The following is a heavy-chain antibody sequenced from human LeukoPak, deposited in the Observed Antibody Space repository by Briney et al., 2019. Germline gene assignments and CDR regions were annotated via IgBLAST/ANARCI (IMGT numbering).Heavy chain of an antibody. CDR2: ITGSGSET. D-gene: IGHD2-2*01. CDR3: AKGESQPNNYFGY. CDR1: GFTFSISA. Sequence: PGGSLRLSCAAFGFTFSISAMRWVRQAPGKGLEGVSSITGSGSETFYADSVKGRFTISRDNSKNTLYLLINSLRAEDTAIYFCAKGESQPNNYFGYWGQGTLVTVSS. V-gene: IGHV3-23*01. J-gene: IGHJ4*02.